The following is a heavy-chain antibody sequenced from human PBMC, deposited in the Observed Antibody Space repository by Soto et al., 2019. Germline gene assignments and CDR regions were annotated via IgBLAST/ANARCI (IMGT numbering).Heavy chain of an antibody. V-gene: IGHV3-23*01. CDR2: ISGSGGST. CDR3: AKVKQGTTVTKRSYFPH. J-gene: IGHJ1*01. CDR1: GFTFSSYA. Sequence: GGSLRLSCAASGFTFSSYAMSWVRQAPGKGLEWVSAISGSGGSTYYADSVKGRFTISRDNSKNTLYLQMNSLRAEDTAVYYCAKVKQGTTVTKRSYFPHWGQGTLVTVSS. D-gene: IGHD4-4*01.